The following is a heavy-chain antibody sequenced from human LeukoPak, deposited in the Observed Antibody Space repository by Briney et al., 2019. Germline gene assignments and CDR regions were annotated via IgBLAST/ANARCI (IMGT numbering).Heavy chain of an antibody. CDR3: AKDRSIGTYYTFDH. V-gene: IGHV3-23*01. J-gene: IGHJ4*02. Sequence: GGSLRLSCAASGFTFNNYVMTWVRQAPGKGLEWVSSISASAAMTYYADSVRGRFTVSRDNSNNTLYLQMSSLTAADTAVYYCAKDRSIGTYYTFDHWGQGTLVTVSS. D-gene: IGHD1-26*01. CDR2: ISASAAMT. CDR1: GFTFNNYV.